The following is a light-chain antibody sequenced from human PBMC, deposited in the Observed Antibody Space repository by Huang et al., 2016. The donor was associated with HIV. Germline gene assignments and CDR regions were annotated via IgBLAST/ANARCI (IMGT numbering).Light chain of an antibody. CDR1: QSVGRK. J-gene: IGKJ2*01. CDR3: QQYNNWPYT. Sequence: DTVMTQTPAPLSVSPGARATLSCRASQSVGRKLAWFQQKPGQAPRLLIHGASTRASGSPARFSGSGSGTEFTLTISSLQSEDFAVYYCQQYNNWPYTFGQGTKLEIK. CDR2: GAS. V-gene: IGKV3-15*01.